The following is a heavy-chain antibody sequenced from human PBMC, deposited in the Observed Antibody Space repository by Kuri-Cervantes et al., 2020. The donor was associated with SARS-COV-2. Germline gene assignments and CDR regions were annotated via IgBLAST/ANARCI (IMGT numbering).Heavy chain of an antibody. D-gene: IGHD3-3*01. V-gene: IGHV3-33*08. CDR3: ARESTLRFLEWSKTYYYYYGMDV. CDR2: TWYDGSNK. Sequence: GESLKISCAASGFTFSSYGMHWVRQAPGKGLEWVAVTWYDGSNKYYADSVKGRFTISRDNSKNTLYLQMNSLRAEDTAVYYCARESTLRFLEWSKTYYYYYGMDVWGQGTTVTVSS. CDR1: GFTFSSYG. J-gene: IGHJ6*02.